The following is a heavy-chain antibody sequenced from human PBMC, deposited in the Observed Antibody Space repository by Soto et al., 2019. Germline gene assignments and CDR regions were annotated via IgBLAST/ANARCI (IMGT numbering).Heavy chain of an antibody. D-gene: IGHD2-21*01. CDR1: GDSVTSVNYF. V-gene: IGHV4-61*01. CDR2: ISNSGIS. CDR3: ARGDGNSYYEYHFDT. J-gene: IGHJ4*02. Sequence: SETLSLTCAVSGDSVTSVNYFWTWIRQPPGGGLEWIGYISNSGISKYNPSLKSRVAMSQDTSKNQFSLNLHSVTAADTAVYFCARGDGNSYYEYHFDTWGQGVLVTVSS.